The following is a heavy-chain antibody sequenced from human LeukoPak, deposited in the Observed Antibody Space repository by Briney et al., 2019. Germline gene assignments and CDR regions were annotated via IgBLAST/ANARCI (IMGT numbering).Heavy chain of an antibody. Sequence: SETLSLTCTAAGGSISSYYWSWIRQPPGKGLEWIGYIYTSGSTNYNPSLKSRVTISVDTSKNQFSLKLSSVTAADTAVYYCARRGRYDSSGYAFDIWGQGTMVTVSS. CDR2: IYTSGST. V-gene: IGHV4-4*09. J-gene: IGHJ3*02. CDR3: ARRGRYDSSGYAFDI. CDR1: GGSISSYY. D-gene: IGHD3-22*01.